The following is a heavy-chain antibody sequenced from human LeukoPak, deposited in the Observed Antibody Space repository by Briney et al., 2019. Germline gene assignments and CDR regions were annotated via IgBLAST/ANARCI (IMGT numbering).Heavy chain of an antibody. Sequence: GGSLRLSCTASGFTFSNFWMGWVRQAPGTGLEWVANIKQDGSEKYYVDSVKGRFTISRDNAKNSLYLQMNSLRVEDTAVYYCARKTGDCWGQGTLVIVSS. J-gene: IGHJ4*02. CDR2: IKQDGSEK. V-gene: IGHV3-7*01. CDR3: ARKTGDC. D-gene: IGHD1-14*01. CDR1: GFTFSNFW.